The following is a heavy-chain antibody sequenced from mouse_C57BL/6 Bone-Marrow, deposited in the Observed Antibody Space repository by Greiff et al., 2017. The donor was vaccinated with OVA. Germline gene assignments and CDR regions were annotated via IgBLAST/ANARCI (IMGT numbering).Heavy chain of an antibody. CDR1: GFTFSNYW. V-gene: IGHV6-3*01. CDR2: IRLKSDNYAT. CDR3: TAITTVVADY. J-gene: IGHJ2*01. D-gene: IGHD1-1*01. Sequence: EVMLVESGEGLVKPGGSLKLSCVASGFTFSNYWMNWVRQSPEKGLEWVAQIRLKSDNYATHYAESVKGRFTISRDDSKSSVYLQMNNLRAEDTGIYYCTAITTVVADYWGQGTTLTVSS.